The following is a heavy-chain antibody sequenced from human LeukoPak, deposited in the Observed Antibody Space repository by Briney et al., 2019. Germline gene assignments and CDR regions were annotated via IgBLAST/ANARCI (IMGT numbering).Heavy chain of an antibody. V-gene: IGHV4-31*03. CDR1: GVTVSSGGYY. Sequence: SQTLSLTCTVSGVTVSSGGYYWTWIGQHPGKGLEWLVSFYYSGKTYYNPSLKSRITISLDTSENRFSLNLTSVSAADTAFYYCARSSDYGDYDWGQGTLVTVSS. CDR3: ARSSDYGDYD. D-gene: IGHD4-17*01. J-gene: IGHJ4*02. CDR2: FYYSGKT.